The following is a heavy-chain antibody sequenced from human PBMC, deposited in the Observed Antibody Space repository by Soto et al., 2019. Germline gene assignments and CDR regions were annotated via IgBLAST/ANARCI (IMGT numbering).Heavy chain of an antibody. CDR2: IDYSGST. V-gene: IGHV4-39*01. D-gene: IGHD6-19*01. Sequence: LQLEESGPRLVKPSETLSLTCTVSIGSFSSSSYYWGWIRQPPGKGLEWIGIIDYSGSTYYNSSLKSRVTIPVDTSKNQFFLKLSSVTAADTAVYYCARHSMAGTGYWGQGTLVTVSS. CDR3: ARHSMAGTGY. J-gene: IGHJ4*02. CDR1: IGSFSSSSYY.